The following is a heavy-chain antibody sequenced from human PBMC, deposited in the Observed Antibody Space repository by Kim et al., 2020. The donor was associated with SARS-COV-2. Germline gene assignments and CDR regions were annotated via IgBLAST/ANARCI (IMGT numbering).Heavy chain of an antibody. D-gene: IGHD3-22*01. Sequence: SVKVSCKASGGTFSSYAISWVRQAPGQGLEWMGGIIPIFGTANYAQKFQGRVTITADESTSTAYMELSSLRSEDTAVYYCASPTHYYDSSGYYYYGMDVWGQGTTVTVSS. CDR1: GGTFSSYA. J-gene: IGHJ6*02. V-gene: IGHV1-69*13. CDR3: ASPTHYYDSSGYYYYGMDV. CDR2: IIPIFGTA.